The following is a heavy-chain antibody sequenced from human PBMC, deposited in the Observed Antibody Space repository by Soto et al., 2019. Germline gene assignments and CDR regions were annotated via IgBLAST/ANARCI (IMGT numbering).Heavy chain of an antibody. D-gene: IGHD3-3*01. Sequence: QVQLVESGGGVVQPGRSLRLSCAASGFTFSSYGMHWVRQAPGKGLEWVAVIWYDGSNKYYADSVKGRFTISRDNSKNTRYLQMNSLRAEDTAVYYCARDYWSGYYGGWFDPWGQGTLVTVSS. J-gene: IGHJ5*02. CDR2: IWYDGSNK. CDR3: ARDYWSGYYGGWFDP. CDR1: GFTFSSYG. V-gene: IGHV3-33*01.